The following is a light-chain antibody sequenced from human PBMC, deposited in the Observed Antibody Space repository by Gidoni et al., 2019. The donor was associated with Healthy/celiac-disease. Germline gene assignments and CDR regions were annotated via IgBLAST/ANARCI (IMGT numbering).Light chain of an antibody. CDR1: SLRSYY. CDR3: NSRDSSGNHVV. CDR2: GKN. Sequence: SSELTQDPAVSVALGQTVRITCQGDSLRSYYASWYQQKPGQAPVLVIYGKNNRPSGIPDRFSGYSSGNTASLTITEAQAEDEADYYCNSRDSSGNHVVFGGGTKLTVL. J-gene: IGLJ2*01. V-gene: IGLV3-19*01.